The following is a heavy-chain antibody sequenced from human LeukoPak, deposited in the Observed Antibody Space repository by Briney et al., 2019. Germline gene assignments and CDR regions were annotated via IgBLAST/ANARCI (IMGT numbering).Heavy chain of an antibody. D-gene: IGHD6-6*01. CDR2: IKHDGSEK. Sequence: HPGGSLRLSCAASGFTFSSYWMSWVRQAPGKGLEWVANIKHDGSEKYYVDSVKGRFTISRDNAKNSLYLQMNSLRAEDTAVYYCATYSTSSQAPVYWGQGTLVTVSS. J-gene: IGHJ4*02. V-gene: IGHV3-7*01. CDR1: GFTFSSYW. CDR3: ATYSTSSQAPVY.